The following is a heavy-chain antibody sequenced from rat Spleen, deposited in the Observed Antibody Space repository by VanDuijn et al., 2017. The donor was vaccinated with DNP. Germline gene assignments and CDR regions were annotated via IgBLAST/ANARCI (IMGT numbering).Heavy chain of an antibody. Sequence: EVQLVETGGGLVQPGRSLKISCVASGFTISSNWMFWVRQAPGKGLEWIASINTDDGNTYYPDSVKGRFTISRDNAINTLYLQMNSLRSEDTATYYCARGGRTYFDYWGQGVMVTVSS. D-gene: IGHD1-11*01. V-gene: IGHV5-58*01. J-gene: IGHJ2*01. CDR3: ARGGRTYFDY. CDR1: GFTISSNW. CDR2: INTDDGNT.